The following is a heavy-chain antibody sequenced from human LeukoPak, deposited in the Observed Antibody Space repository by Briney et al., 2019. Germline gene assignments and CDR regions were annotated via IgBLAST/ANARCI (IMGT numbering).Heavy chain of an antibody. Sequence: SETLSLTCAVSGGSISSGGYSWSWIRQPPGKGLEWIGYIYHSGSTYYNPSLKSRVTISVDRSKNQFSLKLSSVTAADTAVYYCAREVGIAVAGTTSKNWFDPWGQGTLVTVSS. CDR1: GGSISSGGYS. V-gene: IGHV4-30-2*01. J-gene: IGHJ5*02. CDR2: IYHSGST. CDR3: AREVGIAVAGTTSKNWFDP. D-gene: IGHD6-19*01.